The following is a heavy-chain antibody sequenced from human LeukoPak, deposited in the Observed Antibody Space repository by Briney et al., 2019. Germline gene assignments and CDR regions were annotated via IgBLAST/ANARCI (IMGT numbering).Heavy chain of an antibody. CDR2: THPNSGGT. Sequence: PVASVKVSCKASGYTFTDYYMHWLRQAPGQGLEWMGWTHPNSGGTNYAQKFQGRVTMTRDTSISTAYMDLSSLRSDDTAVYYCARHTTIFGVAIIDIWGQGTMVTISS. J-gene: IGHJ3*02. V-gene: IGHV1-2*02. D-gene: IGHD3-3*01. CDR3: ARHTTIFGVAIIDI. CDR1: GYTFTDYY.